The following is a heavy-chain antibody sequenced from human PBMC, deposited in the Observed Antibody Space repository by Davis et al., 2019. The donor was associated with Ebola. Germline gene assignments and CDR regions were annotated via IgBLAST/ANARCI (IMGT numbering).Heavy chain of an antibody. Sequence: MPSETLSLTCTVSGGSISSGGYYWSWIRQHPGKGLEWIGYIYYSGSTYYNPSLKSRVTISVDTSKNQFSLKLSSVTAADTAVYYCARGTYSSSWYYWGQGTLVTVSS. CDR3: ARGTYSSSWYY. V-gene: IGHV4-31*03. J-gene: IGHJ4*02. D-gene: IGHD6-13*01. CDR2: IYYSGST. CDR1: GGSISSGGYY.